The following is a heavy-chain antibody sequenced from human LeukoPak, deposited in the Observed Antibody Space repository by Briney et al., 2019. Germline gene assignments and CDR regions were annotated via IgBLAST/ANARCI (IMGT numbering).Heavy chain of an antibody. D-gene: IGHD3-16*01. CDR2: IDYNGST. V-gene: IGHV4-59*01. J-gene: IGHJ4*02. CDR3: ARGGGDFDY. CDR1: GVSISSSY. Sequence: SETLSLTCAVSGVSISSSYWSWLRQPPGKGLEWIGYIDYNGSTNYNPSLKSRVTISLDTSKNQFSLKLSSVTAADTAVYYCARGGGDFDYWGQGTLVTVSS.